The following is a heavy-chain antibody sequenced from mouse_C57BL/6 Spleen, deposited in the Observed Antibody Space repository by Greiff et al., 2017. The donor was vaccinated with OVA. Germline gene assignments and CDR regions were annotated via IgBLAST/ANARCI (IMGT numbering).Heavy chain of an antibody. CDR1: GYTFTSYW. CDR3: ARRGVYDDYPYFDY. V-gene: IGHV1-55*01. Sequence: QVQLQQPGAELVKPGASVKMSCKASGYTFTSYWITWVKQRPGQGLEWIGDIYPGSGSTNYNEKFKSKATLTVDTSSSTAYMQLSSLTSEDSAVYYCARRGVYDDYPYFDYWGQGTTLTVSS. D-gene: IGHD2-3*01. CDR2: IYPGSGST. J-gene: IGHJ2*01.